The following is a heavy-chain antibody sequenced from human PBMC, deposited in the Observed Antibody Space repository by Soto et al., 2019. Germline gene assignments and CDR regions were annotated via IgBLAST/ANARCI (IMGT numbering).Heavy chain of an antibody. Sequence: EVQLVESGGGLVQPGGSLRLSCAASGFTFSSYWMHWVRQAPGKGLVWVSRINSDGSSTSYADSVKGRFTISRDNAKNTLYLQMNSLRAEDTAVYYGVRTSLVVAAATREDYWGQGILVTVSS. CDR3: VRTSLVVAAATREDY. CDR2: INSDGSST. CDR1: GFTFSSYW. V-gene: IGHV3-74*01. D-gene: IGHD2-15*01. J-gene: IGHJ4*02.